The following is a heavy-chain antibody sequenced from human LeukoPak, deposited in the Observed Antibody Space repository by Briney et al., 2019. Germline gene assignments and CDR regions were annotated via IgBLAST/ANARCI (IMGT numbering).Heavy chain of an antibody. J-gene: IGHJ4*02. CDR3: ARDRWDYDYRKYFFDY. CDR2: LGSDGRT. V-gene: IGHV3-23*01. CDR1: GFTVSGNA. D-gene: IGHD4-11*01. Sequence: PGGSLRLSCEASGFTVSGNAMAWVRQTPEKGLEWVSGLGSDGRTHYTDSVKGRFTISRDNSKNTVYLQMNSLRAEDTAVYFCARDRWDYDYRKYFFDYWGQGTLVTVSS.